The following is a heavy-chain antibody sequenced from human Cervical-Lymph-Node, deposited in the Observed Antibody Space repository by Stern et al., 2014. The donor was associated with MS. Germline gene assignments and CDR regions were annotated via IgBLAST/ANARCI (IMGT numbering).Heavy chain of an antibody. D-gene: IGHD3-16*01. CDR2: ISWNGGTS. J-gene: IGHJ6*02. CDR1: GFTFENHA. CDR3: AKGPKFDFYYGMDV. Sequence: EVQLVESGGGLVQPGSSLRLSWAASGFTFENHAMHWVRQAPGKGLEWVSGISWNGGTSGYAGSLKGRFTVSRDDDKNALYLQMSSLRLEDTAVYYCAKGPKFDFYYGMDVWGQGTTVTVSS. V-gene: IGHV3-9*01.